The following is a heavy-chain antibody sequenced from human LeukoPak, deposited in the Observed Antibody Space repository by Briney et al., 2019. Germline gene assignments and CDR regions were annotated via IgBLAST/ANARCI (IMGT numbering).Heavy chain of an antibody. J-gene: IGHJ4*02. CDR3: AKDYNYGFDY. Sequence: GGSLRLSCAASESSFRNNGMHWVRQAPGKGLEWVAFIRYEGNIKSYADSVKGRFTISRDNFNNILYLQMNSLRAEDTAVYYCAKDYNYGFDYWGQGAQVTVSA. CDR2: IRYEGNIK. D-gene: IGHD5-24*01. V-gene: IGHV3-30*02. CDR1: ESSFRNNG.